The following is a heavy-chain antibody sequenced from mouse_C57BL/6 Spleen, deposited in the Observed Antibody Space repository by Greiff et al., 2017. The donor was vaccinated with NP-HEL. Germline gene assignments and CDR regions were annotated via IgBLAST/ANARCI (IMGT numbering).Heavy chain of an antibody. D-gene: IGHD1-1*01. V-gene: IGHV1-50*01. CDR3: ARTTVVGRRYFDV. J-gene: IGHJ1*03. CDR1: GYTFTSYW. Sequence: QVQLQQPGAELVKPGASVKLSCKASGYTFTSYWMQWVKQRPGQGLEWIGEIDPSDSYTNYNQKFKGKATLTVDTSSSTAYMQLSSLTSEDSAVYYCARTTVVGRRYFDVWGTGTTVTVSS. CDR2: IDPSDSYT.